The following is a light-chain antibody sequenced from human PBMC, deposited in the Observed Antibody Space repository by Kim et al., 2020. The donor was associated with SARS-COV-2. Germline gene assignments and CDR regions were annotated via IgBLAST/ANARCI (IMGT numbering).Light chain of an antibody. Sequence: LSPGERATHSCRASQIVISYIAWDQKKPGQAPRLLIYEASNRATVIPARFSVSGSRTDFSLTISSLETEDFAVYYCQQSSKGHLTFGGGTKVDIK. CDR2: EAS. V-gene: IGKV3-11*01. CDR1: QIVISY. J-gene: IGKJ4*01. CDR3: QQSSKGHLT.